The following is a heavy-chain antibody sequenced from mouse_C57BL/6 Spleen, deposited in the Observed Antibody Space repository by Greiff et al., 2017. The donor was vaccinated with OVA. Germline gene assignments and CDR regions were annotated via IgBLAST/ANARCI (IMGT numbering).Heavy chain of an antibody. CDR1: GFTFSSYA. D-gene: IGHD1-1*01. CDR2: ISSGGDYI. CDR3: TRDHYYGSHLAY. J-gene: IGHJ3*01. V-gene: IGHV5-9-1*02. Sequence: EVQRVESGEGLVKPGGSLKLSCAASGFTFSSYAMSWVRQTPEKRLEWVAYISSGGDYIYYADTVKGRFTISRDNARNTLYLQMSSLKSEDTAMYYCTRDHYYGSHLAYWGQGTLVTVSA.